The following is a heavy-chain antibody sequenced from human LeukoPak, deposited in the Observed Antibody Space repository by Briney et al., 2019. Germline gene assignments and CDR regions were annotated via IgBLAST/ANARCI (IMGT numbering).Heavy chain of an antibody. D-gene: IGHD3-3*01. J-gene: IGHJ4*02. V-gene: IGHV3-49*03. CDR3: TRGSDTIFGVSRDGFDY. CDR1: GFTFGDYV. Sequence: GRSLRLSCTASGFTFGDYVMSWFRQAPGKGLEWVGFIRSKAYGGTTEYAASVKGRFIISRDDSKSIAYLQMYSLKSEDTAVCYCTRGSDTIFGVSRDGFDYWGQGTLVTVSS. CDR2: IRSKAYGGTT.